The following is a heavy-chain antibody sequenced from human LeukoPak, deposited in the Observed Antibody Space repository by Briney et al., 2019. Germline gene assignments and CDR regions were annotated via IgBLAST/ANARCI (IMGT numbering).Heavy chain of an antibody. CDR3: ARAGPPAFDP. V-gene: IGHV3-11*04. CDR1: GFTFSNAW. J-gene: IGHJ5*02. Sequence: GGSLRLSCAASGFTFSNAWMSWVRQAPGKGLEWVSYISYSGSTTSYADSVKGRFTISRDNAKNSLYPQMNSLRAEDTAVYYCARAGPPAFDPWGQGTLVTVSS. CDR2: ISYSGSTT.